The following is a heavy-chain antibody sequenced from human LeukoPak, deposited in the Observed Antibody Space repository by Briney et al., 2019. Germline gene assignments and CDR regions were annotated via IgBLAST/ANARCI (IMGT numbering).Heavy chain of an antibody. V-gene: IGHV4-34*01. CDR2: INHIGST. CDR1: GGSFSGYY. CDR3: ASRLAAADHDAFDI. J-gene: IGHJ3*02. Sequence: PSETLSLTCAVYGGSFSGYYWSWIRQPPGKGLEWIGEINHIGSTNYNPSLKSRVTISVDTSKNQFSLKLSSVTAADTAVYYCASRLAAADHDAFDIWGQGTMVTVSS. D-gene: IGHD6-13*01.